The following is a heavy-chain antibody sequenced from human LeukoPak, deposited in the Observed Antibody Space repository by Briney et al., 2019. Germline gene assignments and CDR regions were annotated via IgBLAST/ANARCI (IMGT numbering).Heavy chain of an antibody. CDR1: GFTFSSYS. CDR2: ISSSSSYI. V-gene: IGHV3-21*01. J-gene: IGHJ6*02. Sequence: GGSLRLSCAASGFTFSSYSMDRVRQAPGKGLEWVSSISSSSSYIYYADSVKGRFTISRDNAKNSLYLQMNSLRAEDTAVYYCARDRGFGDVRYYCYYGMDVWGQGTTVTVSS. CDR3: ARDRGFGDVRYYCYYGMDV. D-gene: IGHD3-10*01.